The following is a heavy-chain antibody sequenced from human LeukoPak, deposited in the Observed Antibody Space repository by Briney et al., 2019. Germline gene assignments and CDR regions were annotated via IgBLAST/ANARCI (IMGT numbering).Heavy chain of an antibody. D-gene: IGHD2-21*01. J-gene: IGHJ4*02. CDR1: GGTFSSYA. Sequence: SVKVSCKASGGTFSSYAISWVRQAPGQGLEWMGGIIPIFGTANYAQKFQGRVTITADESTSTAYMELSSLRSEDTAVYYCARPRGDSYCGGDCYYYWGQGTLVTVSS. CDR3: ARPRGDSYCGGDCYYY. V-gene: IGHV1-69*13. CDR2: IIPIFGTA.